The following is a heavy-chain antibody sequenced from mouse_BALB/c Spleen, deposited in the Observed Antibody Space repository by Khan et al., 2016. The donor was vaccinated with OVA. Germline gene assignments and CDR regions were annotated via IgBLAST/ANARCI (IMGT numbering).Heavy chain of an antibody. J-gene: IGHJ2*01. D-gene: IGHD1-2*01. Sequence: EVQLQESGPGLVKPSQSLSLTCTVTGSSITSGYGWNWIRQFPGNKLEWMGYISYSGSTNYNPSLKSRISITLDTSKNQFFLQLNSVTTEDTATDYCARTARRKDWGQGTTLTVSS. CDR3: ARTARRKD. CDR1: GSSITSGYG. CDR2: ISYSGST. V-gene: IGHV3-2*02.